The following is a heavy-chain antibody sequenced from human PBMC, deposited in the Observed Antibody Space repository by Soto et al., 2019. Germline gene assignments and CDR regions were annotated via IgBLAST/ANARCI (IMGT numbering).Heavy chain of an antibody. CDR2: ISGSGISS. CDR1: GFTFSDYA. D-gene: IGHD1-1*01. J-gene: IGHJ3*01. V-gene: IGHV3-23*01. CDR3: AKDRQSYNSVWDPFDF. Sequence: HPGGSLRLSCVASGFTFSDYAMSWVRQAPGKGLELVSGISGSGISSHTADSVKGRFTISRDNSKNTLNLQMSSLRVEDTARYYCAKDRQSYNSVWDPFDFWGQGTVVTVSS.